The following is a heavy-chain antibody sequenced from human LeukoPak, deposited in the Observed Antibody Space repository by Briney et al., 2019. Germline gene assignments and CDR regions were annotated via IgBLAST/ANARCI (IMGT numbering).Heavy chain of an antibody. D-gene: IGHD3-10*01. Sequence: SETLSLTCTVSGGSISSSTYCWSWIRQPPGKGLEWIGEINHSGSTNYNPSLKSRVTISVDTSKNQFSLKLSSVTAADTAVYYCARVKRRTYYYGSGSYGFFDYWGQGTLVTVSS. CDR3: ARVKRRTYYYGSGSYGFFDY. CDR2: INHSGST. V-gene: IGHV4-39*07. J-gene: IGHJ4*02. CDR1: GGSISSSTYC.